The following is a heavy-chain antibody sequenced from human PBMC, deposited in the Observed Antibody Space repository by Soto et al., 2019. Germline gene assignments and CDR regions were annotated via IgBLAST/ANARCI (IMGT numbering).Heavy chain of an antibody. J-gene: IGHJ6*02. D-gene: IGHD6-6*01. Sequence: ASVKVSCKAPGYTFTSYGISWVRQAPGQGLERMGWISAYNGNTNYAQKLQGRVTMTTDTSTSTAYMELRSLRSDDTAVYYCARGRIEYSSSFYSYYYGMDVWGQGTTVTVSS. CDR1: GYTFTSYG. CDR3: ARGRIEYSSSFYSYYYGMDV. V-gene: IGHV1-18*01. CDR2: ISAYNGNT.